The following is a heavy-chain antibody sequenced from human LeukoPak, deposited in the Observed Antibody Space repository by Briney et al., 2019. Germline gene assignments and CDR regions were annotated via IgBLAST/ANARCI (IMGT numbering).Heavy chain of an antibody. V-gene: IGHV4-4*02. J-gene: IGHJ4*02. Sequence: SETLSLTCAVSGGSISSSNWWSWVRQPPGKGLEWIGEIYHSGSTNYNPSLKSRVTISVDTSKNQFSLKLSSVTAADTAVYYCARQSEPQYYDYVWGSYRQGFDYWGQGTLVTVSS. CDR1: GGSISSSNW. D-gene: IGHD3-16*02. CDR3: ARQSEPQYYDYVWGSYRQGFDY. CDR2: IYHSGST.